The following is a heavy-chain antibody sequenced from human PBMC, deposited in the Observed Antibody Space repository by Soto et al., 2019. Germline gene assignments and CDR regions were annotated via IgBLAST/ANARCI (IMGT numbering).Heavy chain of an antibody. CDR1: VYSFTSCW. V-gene: IGHV5-51*01. CDR2: IYPGDSDT. D-gene: IGHD3-9*01. CDR3: ARQGYYDILTGYYYPRNYYYGMDV. Sequence: GESLKISCKGSVYSFTSCWIGWVRQMPGKGLEWMGIIYPGDSDTRYSPSFQGQVTISADKSISTAYLQWSSLKASGTAMYYCARQGYYDILTGYYYPRNYYYGMDVWGQGTTVTVS. J-gene: IGHJ6*02.